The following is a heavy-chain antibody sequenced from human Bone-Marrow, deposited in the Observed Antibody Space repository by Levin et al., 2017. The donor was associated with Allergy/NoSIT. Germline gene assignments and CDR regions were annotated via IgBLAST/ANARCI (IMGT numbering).Heavy chain of an antibody. V-gene: IGHV4-59*01. CDR3: ARREAVPGTPYDY. D-gene: IGHD6-19*01. CDR2: IYFSGST. CDR1: GAPFTGFY. J-gene: IGHJ4*02. Sequence: SQTLSLTCTVAGAPFTGFYWTWIRQSPGKGLEWIGHIYFSGSTDYHPSLGSRVTISSDSSKNQFSLKLTSVTAADTAVYYCARREAVPGTPYDYWGQGTLVTVAS.